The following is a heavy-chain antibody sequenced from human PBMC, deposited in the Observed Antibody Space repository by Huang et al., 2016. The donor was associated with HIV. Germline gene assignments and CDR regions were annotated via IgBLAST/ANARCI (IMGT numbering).Heavy chain of an antibody. V-gene: IGHV3-11*01. D-gene: IGHD5-18*01. Sequence: QVQLVESGGGLVKPGGSLRLSWAAFGFTFSEYYMSWIRQAPGKGLGWVSYISSSGSTIYYADSGKGRFTSSRDNAKNSLYLQMNSLRAEDTAVYYCARDHSYGWFDYWGQGTLVTVSS. CDR2: ISSSGSTI. J-gene: IGHJ4*02. CDR1: GFTFSEYY. CDR3: ARDHSYGWFDY.